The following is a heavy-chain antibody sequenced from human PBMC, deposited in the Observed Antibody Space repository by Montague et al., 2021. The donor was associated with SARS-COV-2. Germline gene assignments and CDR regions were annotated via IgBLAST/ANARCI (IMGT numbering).Heavy chain of an antibody. D-gene: IGHD3-16*01. Sequence: SETLSLTCTVSGDSISHYYWGWIRQPPGRGLEWIAHFSNNGDTRYSPSLKSRVTLSTDTSKNQFSLMMASVTAADTAVYFCARAPPNYGFDSWGQGTLVTVSS. V-gene: IGHV4-59*01. CDR1: GDSISHYY. CDR2: FSNNGDT. CDR3: ARAPPNYGFDS. J-gene: IGHJ4*02.